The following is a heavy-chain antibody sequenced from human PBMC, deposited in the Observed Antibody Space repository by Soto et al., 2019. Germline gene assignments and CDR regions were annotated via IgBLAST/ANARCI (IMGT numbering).Heavy chain of an antibody. Sequence: PSQTLSLTCAVSGDSVSSNNIAWNWLRQSPWRGLEWLGRTYYRSKWYNEYAVSVRSRITINLDTSKNQFSLQLNSVTPEDTAVYYCARVRWSTFDYWGQGAQVTVSS. CDR2: TYYRSKWYN. D-gene: IGHD2-15*01. CDR1: GDSVSSNNIA. V-gene: IGHV6-1*01. CDR3: ARVRWSTFDY. J-gene: IGHJ4*02.